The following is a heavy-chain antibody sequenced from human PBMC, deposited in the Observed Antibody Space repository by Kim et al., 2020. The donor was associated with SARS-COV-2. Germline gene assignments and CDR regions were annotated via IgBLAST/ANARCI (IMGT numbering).Heavy chain of an antibody. J-gene: IGHJ5*02. V-gene: IGHV4-59*08. CDR1: GGSISSHY. D-gene: IGHD1-1*01. CDR2: IDYSGTT. CDR3: ASQRSSYDWNDSGRSWFDP. Sequence: SETLSLTYTVSGGSISSHYWSWIRQPPGEGLEWIGDIDYSGTTNYNPSLKSRVTISVDTSKKQFSLNLRSVTAAGTAVYYCASQRSSYDWNDSGRSWFDPWGQGTLVTVSS.